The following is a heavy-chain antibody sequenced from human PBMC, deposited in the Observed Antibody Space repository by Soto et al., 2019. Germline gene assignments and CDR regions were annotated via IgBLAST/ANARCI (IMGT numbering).Heavy chain of an antibody. CDR3: VKETYATSWQLDY. Sequence: PGWSLRLSCVASGFTFSTYGMHWVRQAPGKGLEWVAVLSYDGSTKYYVDSVKGRFTITRDNAKNTLYLQMNSLRTEDTAVYYCVKETYATSWQLDYWGPATQVTVSS. V-gene: IGHV3-30*18. D-gene: IGHD2-2*01. CDR1: GFTFSTYG. J-gene: IGHJ4*02. CDR2: LSYDGSTK.